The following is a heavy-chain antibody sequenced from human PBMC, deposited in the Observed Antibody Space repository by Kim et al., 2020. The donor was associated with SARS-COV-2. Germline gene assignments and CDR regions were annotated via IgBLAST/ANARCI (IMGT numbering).Heavy chain of an antibody. V-gene: IGHV3-48*04. D-gene: IGHD1-26*01. J-gene: IGHJ6*02. CDR2: ISSSSSTI. CDR3: ARDRKRGIVGAYYYYGMDV. CDR1: GFTFSSYS. Sequence: GGSLRLSCAASGFTFSSYSMNWVRQAPGKGLEWVSYISSSSSTIYYADSVKGRFTISRDNAKNSLYLQMNSLRAEDTAVYYCARDRKRGIVGAYYYYGMDVWGQGTTVTVSS.